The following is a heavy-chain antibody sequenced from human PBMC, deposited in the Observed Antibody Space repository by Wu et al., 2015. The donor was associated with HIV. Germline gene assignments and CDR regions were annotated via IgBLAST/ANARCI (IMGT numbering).Heavy chain of an antibody. CDR3: TTLRGGYYAGSDIPAAFDI. Sequence: HVQLEQSGAVVRKPGASVKVSCKVSGYTLSKLSMHWVRQTPGKGLEWMGGFDPKDGEIVYAQNFQGRLTMTEDTSTDTAYVELRSLRFEDTAVYYCTTLRGGYYAGSDIPAAFDIWGQGTMVTVSP. CDR2: FDPKDGEI. V-gene: IGHV1-24*01. CDR1: GYTLSKLS. D-gene: IGHD3-10*01. J-gene: IGHJ3*02.